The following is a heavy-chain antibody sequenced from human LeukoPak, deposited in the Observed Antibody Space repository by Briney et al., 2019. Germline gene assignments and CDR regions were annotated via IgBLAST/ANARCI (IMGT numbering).Heavy chain of an antibody. J-gene: IGHJ4*02. D-gene: IGHD1-7*01. Sequence: PGGSLRLSCAASGFTFSSHWMHWVRQAPEKGLVGVAHINADGSGTYYAASVKGRFTISRDNSKNTLYLQMNSLRAEDTAVYYCARENWNYGRYFDYWGQGTLVTVSS. CDR1: GFTFSSHW. CDR3: ARENWNYGRYFDY. V-gene: IGHV3-74*01. CDR2: INADGSGT.